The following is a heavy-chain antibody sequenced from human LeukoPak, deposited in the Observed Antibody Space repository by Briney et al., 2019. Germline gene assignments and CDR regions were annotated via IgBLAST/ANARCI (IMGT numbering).Heavy chain of an antibody. V-gene: IGHV1-8*01. CDR3: ARGLAGVAVAANWFDP. J-gene: IGHJ5*02. Sequence: ASVKVSCKASGYTFTSYDTNWVRQATGQGLEWMGWMNPNSGNTGYAQKFQGRVTMTRNTSISTAYMELSSLRSEDTAVYYCARGLAGVAVAANWFDPWGQGTLVTVSS. D-gene: IGHD6-19*01. CDR1: GYTFTSYD. CDR2: MNPNSGNT.